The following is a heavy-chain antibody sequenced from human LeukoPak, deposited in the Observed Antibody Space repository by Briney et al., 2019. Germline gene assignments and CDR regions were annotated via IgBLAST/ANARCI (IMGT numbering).Heavy chain of an antibody. V-gene: IGHV3-23*01. D-gene: IGHD3-10*01. J-gene: IGHJ4*02. CDR3: ARDYSSGSYPRIYFDY. Sequence: GGSLRLSCAASGFIFSNYALSWVRQAPGKGLEWVSDISGSGGNTYYAKSVRGRFTISRDNSKNTLYLQMNSLRAEDTAVYYCARDYSSGSYPRIYFDYWGQGTLVTVSS. CDR2: ISGSGGNT. CDR1: GFIFSNYA.